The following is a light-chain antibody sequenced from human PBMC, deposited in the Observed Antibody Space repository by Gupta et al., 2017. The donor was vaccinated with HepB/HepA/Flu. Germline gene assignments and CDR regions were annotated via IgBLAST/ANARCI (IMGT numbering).Light chain of an antibody. CDR3: QQRSNFSFT. CDR1: QSVSSY. J-gene: IGKJ3*01. V-gene: IGKV3-11*01. Sequence: EIVLTQSPATLSLSPGERATLSRRASQSVSSYLAWYQQKPGQAPRLLIYDASNRATGIPARFSGSGSGTDFTLTISSLEPEDFAVYYCQQRSNFSFTFGHGTKVDIK. CDR2: DAS.